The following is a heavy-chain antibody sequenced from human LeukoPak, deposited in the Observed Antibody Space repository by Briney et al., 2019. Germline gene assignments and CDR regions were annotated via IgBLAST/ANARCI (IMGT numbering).Heavy chain of an antibody. CDR3: ASDTNWKESFDI. V-gene: IGHV3-30-3*01. CDR1: GFTFSSYA. CDR2: ISYDGSNK. Sequence: GGSLRLSCAASGFTFSSYAMHWVRQAPGKGLEWVAVISYDGSNKYYADSVKGRFTISRDNSKNTLYLQMNSLRAEDTAVYYCASDTNWKESFDIWGQGTMVTVSS. J-gene: IGHJ3*02. D-gene: IGHD1-1*01.